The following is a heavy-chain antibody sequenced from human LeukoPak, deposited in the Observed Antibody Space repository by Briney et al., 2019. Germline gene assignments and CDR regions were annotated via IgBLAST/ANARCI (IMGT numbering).Heavy chain of an antibody. J-gene: IGHJ4*02. D-gene: IGHD6-13*01. CDR3: ATGYSSTWYYFDY. V-gene: IGHV4-59*11. CDR1: GDSISSHY. CDR2: SYHTGST. Sequence: PSETLSLTCTVSGDSISSHYWSWIRQPPGKRLEWIGYSYHTGSTNYNPSLKSRVTISVDKSKNQFSLKLSSVTAGDTAVYYCATGYSSTWYYFDYWGQGTLVIVSS.